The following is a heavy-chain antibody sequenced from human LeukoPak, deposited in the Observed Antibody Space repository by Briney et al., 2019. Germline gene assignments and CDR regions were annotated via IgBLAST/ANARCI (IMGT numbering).Heavy chain of an antibody. CDR1: GFTFSNYE. Sequence: GGSLRFSCAGSGFTFSNYEMHWVRQVAGGGLEWVSAIGIGGDTFYTGSVKGRFTISRENAKNSFFLQMNSLSAGDTALYYCVRERSGTSSDGFDIWGQGTMVTVSS. J-gene: IGHJ3*02. CDR3: VRERSGTSSDGFDI. V-gene: IGHV3-13*01. CDR2: IGIGGDT. D-gene: IGHD1-26*01.